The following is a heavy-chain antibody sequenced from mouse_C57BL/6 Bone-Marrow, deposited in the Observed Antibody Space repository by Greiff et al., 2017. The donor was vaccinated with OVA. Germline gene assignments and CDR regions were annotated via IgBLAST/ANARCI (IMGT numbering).Heavy chain of an antibody. V-gene: IGHV1-5*01. J-gene: IGHJ3*01. CDR1: GYTFTSYW. Sequence: EVQLQQSGTVLARPGASVKMSCKTSGYTFTSYWMHWVKQRPGQGLEWIGAIYPGNSDTSYNQKFKGKAKLTAVTSVSTAYMELSSLTNEDSAVYYCTREGYYGSSSFAYWGQGTLVTVSA. CDR2: IYPGNSDT. D-gene: IGHD1-1*01. CDR3: TREGYYGSSSFAY.